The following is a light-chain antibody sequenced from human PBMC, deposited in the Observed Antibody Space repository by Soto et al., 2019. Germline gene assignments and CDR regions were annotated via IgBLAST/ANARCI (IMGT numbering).Light chain of an antibody. Sequence: QSVLTQPPSASGTPGQGVTISCSGSTSNIGSNYVYWYQQLPGTAPKLLIYRNNQRPSGVPDRFSGSKSGTSASLAISGLRSDDEADYFCATWDDRLTGFYVFGTGTKFAVL. CDR1: TSNIGSNY. CDR3: ATWDDRLTGFYV. CDR2: RNN. V-gene: IGLV1-47*01. J-gene: IGLJ1*01.